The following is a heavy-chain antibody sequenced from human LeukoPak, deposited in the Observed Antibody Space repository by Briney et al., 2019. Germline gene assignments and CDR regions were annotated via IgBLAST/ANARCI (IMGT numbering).Heavy chain of an antibody. CDR3: ARGGSYYYDSSGYFDY. V-gene: IGHV4-30-2*01. CDR1: GGSIGSGGYY. J-gene: IGHJ4*02. Sequence: SETLSLTCTVSGGSIGSGGYYWSWIRQPPGKGLEWIGYIYHSGSTYYNPSLKSRVTISVDRSKNQFSLKLSSVTAADTAVYYCARGGSYYYDSSGYFDYWGQGTLVTVSS. CDR2: IYHSGST. D-gene: IGHD3-22*01.